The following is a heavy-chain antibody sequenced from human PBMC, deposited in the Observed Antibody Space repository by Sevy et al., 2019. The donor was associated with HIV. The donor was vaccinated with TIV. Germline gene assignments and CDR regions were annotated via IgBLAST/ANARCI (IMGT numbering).Heavy chain of an antibody. CDR2: IKRDGTEK. Sequence: GGSLRLSCAASGFTFSSYWMSWVRQAPGKGLEWVAHIKRDGTEKYYVDSVKGRFTISRDNAKNSLYLQMNSLRAEDTAVYYCARDCSSSSGLWGIDVWGQGTTVTVSS. V-gene: IGHV3-7*03. D-gene: IGHD6-25*01. CDR3: ARDCSSSSGLWGIDV. CDR1: GFTFSSYW. J-gene: IGHJ6*02.